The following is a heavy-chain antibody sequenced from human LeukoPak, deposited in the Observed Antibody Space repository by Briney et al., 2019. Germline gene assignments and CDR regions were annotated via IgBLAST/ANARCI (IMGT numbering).Heavy chain of an antibody. Sequence: GASVKVSFKASGYTFTGYFMHWVRHAPGQGLEWMGWMNPDSGGTSYGRKFQGRVTMTRDTSSSTAYMALNGLTSDDTAVYYCARDEEQQLVPFDYWGQGTLVTVSS. CDR1: GYTFTGYF. CDR3: ARDEEQQLVPFDY. D-gene: IGHD6-13*01. V-gene: IGHV1-2*02. CDR2: MNPDSGGT. J-gene: IGHJ4*02.